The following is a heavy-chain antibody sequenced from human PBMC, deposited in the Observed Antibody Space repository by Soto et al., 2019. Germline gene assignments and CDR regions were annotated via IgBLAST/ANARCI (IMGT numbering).Heavy chain of an antibody. J-gene: IGHJ4*02. D-gene: IGHD3-16*01. V-gene: IGHV4-59*01. CDR3: ARVWGYYFDY. CDR1: GGSNSRYY. CDR2: IYYSGST. Sequence: AALSRTGTGCGGSNSRYYWGWFRQPPGKGLEWIGYIYYSGSTNYNPSLKSRVTISVDTSKNQFSLKLSSVTAADTAVYYCARVWGYYFDYWGQGTLVTVSS.